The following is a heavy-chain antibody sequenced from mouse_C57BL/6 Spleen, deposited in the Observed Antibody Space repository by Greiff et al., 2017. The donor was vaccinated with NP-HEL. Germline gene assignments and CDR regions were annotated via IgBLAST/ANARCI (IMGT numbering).Heavy chain of an antibody. Sequence: EVMLVESGGGLVKPGGSLKLSCAASGFTFSSYAMSWVRQTPEKRLEWVATISDGGSYTYYPDNVKGRFTISRDNATNTLYLQMSHLKSEDTAMYYCARDWLSYYGYYDYFDDWGQGTTLTVSS. V-gene: IGHV5-4*01. CDR2: ISDGGSYT. CDR3: ARDWLSYYGYYDYFDD. J-gene: IGHJ2*01. D-gene: IGHD2-3*01. CDR1: GFTFSSYA.